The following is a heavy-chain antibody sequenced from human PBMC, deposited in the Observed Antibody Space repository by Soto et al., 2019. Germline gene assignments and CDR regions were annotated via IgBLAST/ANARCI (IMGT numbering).Heavy chain of an antibody. CDR1: GGSISSGGYY. J-gene: IGHJ6*02. V-gene: IGHV4-31*03. CDR2: IYYSGST. D-gene: IGHD3-22*01. CDR3: ARDSSDYYDSSGYYYVLGYYGMDV. Sequence: LSLTCTVSGGSISSGGYYWSWIRQHPGKGLEWIGYIYYSGSTYYNPSLKSRVTISVDTSKNQFSLKLSSVTAADTAVYYCARDSSDYYDSSGYYYVLGYYGMDVWGQGTTVTVSS.